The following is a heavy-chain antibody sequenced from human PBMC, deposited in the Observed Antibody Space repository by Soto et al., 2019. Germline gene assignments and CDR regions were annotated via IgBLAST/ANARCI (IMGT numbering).Heavy chain of an antibody. D-gene: IGHD4-17*01. J-gene: IGHJ4*02. CDR3: ARDYGGNSDSYFDY. V-gene: IGHV1-2*02. CDR1: GYTFTGYY. CDR2: INPNSGDT. Sequence: QVQLVQSGAEVKKPGASVKVSCKASGYTFTGYYIHWVRQAPGQGLEWMGWINPNSGDTNYPQKFQGRVTMTRDTSISTAYMELSRLRSDDTAVYYCARDYGGNSDSYFDYWGQGTLVTVSS.